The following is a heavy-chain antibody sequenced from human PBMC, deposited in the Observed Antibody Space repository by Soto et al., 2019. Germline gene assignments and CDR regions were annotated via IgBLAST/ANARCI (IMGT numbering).Heavy chain of an antibody. CDR3: ARGRRYYYDSSGYYRGYYYYGMDV. CDR2: INHSGST. V-gene: IGHV4-34*01. Sequence: PSETLSLTCAVYGGSFSGYYWSWIRQPPGKGLEWIGEINHSGSTNYNPSLKSRVTISVDTSKNQFSLKLSSVTAADTAVYYCARGRRYYYDSSGYYRGYYYYGMDVWGQGTTVTVSS. CDR1: GGSFSGYY. D-gene: IGHD3-22*01. J-gene: IGHJ6*02.